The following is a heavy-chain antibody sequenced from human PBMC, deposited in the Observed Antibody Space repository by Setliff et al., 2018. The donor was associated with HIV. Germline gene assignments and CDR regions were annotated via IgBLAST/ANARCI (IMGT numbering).Heavy chain of an antibody. Sequence: SETLSLTCTVSGGSISNYYWSWIRQPPGKGLEWIGTVCYSGGTYYNPSLMGRVTISIDTSKNQFSLNLSSVAAADTAVYYCARHFYGYYGSNGLPIQYWGQGTLVTVSS. CDR1: GGSISNYY. CDR2: VCYSGGT. D-gene: IGHD3-22*01. V-gene: IGHV4-59*04. CDR3: ARHFYGYYGSNGLPIQY. J-gene: IGHJ4*02.